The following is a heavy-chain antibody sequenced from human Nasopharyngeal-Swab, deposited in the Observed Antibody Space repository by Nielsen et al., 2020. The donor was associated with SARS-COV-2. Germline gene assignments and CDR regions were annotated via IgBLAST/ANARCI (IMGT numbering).Heavy chain of an antibody. D-gene: IGHD6-19*01. Sequence: SETLSLTCTVSGGPISSRSSYWGWIRQPPGKGLEWIGSVYYSGSTYYTPSLESRVTISVATSKNQFSLKLSSVTAADTAVYYCARVWGGWYSYWYFDLWGRGTLVTVSS. CDR2: VYYSGST. V-gene: IGHV4-39*07. CDR3: ARVWGGWYSYWYFDL. J-gene: IGHJ2*01. CDR1: GGPISSRSSY.